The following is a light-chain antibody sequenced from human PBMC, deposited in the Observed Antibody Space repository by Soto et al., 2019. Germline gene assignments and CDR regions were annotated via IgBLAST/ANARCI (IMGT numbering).Light chain of an antibody. CDR2: EVS. Sequence: QAVVTQPASVSGSPGQSITISCTGTSSDVGGYNYVSWYQQHPGKAPKLMIYEVSNRPSGVSNRFSGSKSGNTASLTISGLQAEDEADYYCSSYTSSRMVVFGGGTKLTVL. J-gene: IGLJ2*01. V-gene: IGLV2-14*01. CDR1: SSDVGGYNY. CDR3: SSYTSSRMVV.